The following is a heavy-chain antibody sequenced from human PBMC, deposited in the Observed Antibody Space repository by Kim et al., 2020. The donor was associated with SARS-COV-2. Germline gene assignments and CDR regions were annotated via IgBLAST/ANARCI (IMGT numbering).Heavy chain of an antibody. D-gene: IGHD2-21*01. CDR1: GYTFTSFG. CDR3: ARGDFRLDAFDI. CDR2: IATYNGAT. J-gene: IGHJ3*02. Sequence: ASVKVSCEASGYTFTSFGIIWIRQAPGQGLEWMGWIATYNGATNYAERFQGRVTMTTDTATRTAYMDLRSLRSDDTAVYYCARGDFRLDAFDIWGQGTMVTVSS. V-gene: IGHV1-18*01.